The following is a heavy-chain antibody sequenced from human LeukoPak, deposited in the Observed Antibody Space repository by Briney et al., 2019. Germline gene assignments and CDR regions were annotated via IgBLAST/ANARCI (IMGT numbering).Heavy chain of an antibody. D-gene: IGHD4-17*01. Sequence: SETLSLTCTVSGGSFNSYFWTWIRQPPGKGLEYIGYFYSGRDPNYNPSLESRVTISGDTSKNQFSLKLNSMTAADTAVYYCARARVPTVLDFWGQGTLVTVSS. CDR3: ARARVPTVLDF. CDR2: FYSGRDP. J-gene: IGHJ4*02. CDR1: GGSFNSYF. V-gene: IGHV4-59*01.